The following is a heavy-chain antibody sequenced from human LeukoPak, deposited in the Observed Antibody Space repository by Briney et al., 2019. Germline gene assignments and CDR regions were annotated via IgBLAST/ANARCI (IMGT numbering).Heavy chain of an antibody. CDR2: IYSGGIT. Sequence: GGSLRLSCAISGFTVSSNYMSWVRQASGKGLEWVSVIYSGGITDYAYSVKGRFTISRDNSKNTLHLQMNNLRAEDTAVYYCARVVIRPYYFDYWGQGTLVTVSS. CDR3: ARVVIRPYYFDY. J-gene: IGHJ4*02. V-gene: IGHV3-66*01. CDR1: GFTVSSNY. D-gene: IGHD4-23*01.